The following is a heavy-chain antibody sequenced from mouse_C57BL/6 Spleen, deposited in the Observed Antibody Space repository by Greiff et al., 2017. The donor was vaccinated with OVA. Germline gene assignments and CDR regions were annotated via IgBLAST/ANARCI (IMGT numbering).Heavy chain of an antibody. CDR2: INPNNGGT. D-gene: IGHD2-5*01. CDR3: ARRIYYSNYWYFDV. Sequence: EVQLQQSGPELVKPGASVKISCKASGYTFTDYYMNWVKQSHGKSLEWIGDINPNNGGTSYNQKFKGKATLTVDKSSSTAYMELRSLTSEDSAVYYCARRIYYSNYWYFDVWGTGTTVTVSS. V-gene: IGHV1-26*01. CDR1: GYTFTDYY. J-gene: IGHJ1*03.